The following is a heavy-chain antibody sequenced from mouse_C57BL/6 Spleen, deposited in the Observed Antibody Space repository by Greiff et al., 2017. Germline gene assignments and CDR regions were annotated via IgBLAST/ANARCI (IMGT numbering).Heavy chain of an antibody. CDR3: AIKTTVVGFDY. Sequence: VQLQQSGPELVKPGASVKLSCKASGYTFTSYDINWVKQRPGPGLEWIGWIYPRDGSTKYNEKFKGKATLTVDTSSSTAYMELHSLTSEDSAVYFCAIKTTVVGFDYWGQGTTLTVSS. D-gene: IGHD1-1*01. CDR2: IYPRDGST. J-gene: IGHJ2*01. V-gene: IGHV1-85*01. CDR1: GYTFTSYD.